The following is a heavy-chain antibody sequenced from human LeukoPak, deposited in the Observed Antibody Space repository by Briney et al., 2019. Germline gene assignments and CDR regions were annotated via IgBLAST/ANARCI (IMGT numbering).Heavy chain of an antibody. CDR2: ISYDGSNK. J-gene: IGHJ4*02. CDR3: ARDQGYYDSSGYYQFDY. V-gene: IGHV3-30*03. CDR1: GFTFSSYG. D-gene: IGHD3-22*01. Sequence: GGSLRLSCAASGFTFSSYGMHWVRQAPGKGLEWVAVISYDGSNKYYADSVKGRFTISRDNSKNTLYLQMNSLRAEDTAVYYCARDQGYYDSSGYYQFDYWGQGTLVTVSS.